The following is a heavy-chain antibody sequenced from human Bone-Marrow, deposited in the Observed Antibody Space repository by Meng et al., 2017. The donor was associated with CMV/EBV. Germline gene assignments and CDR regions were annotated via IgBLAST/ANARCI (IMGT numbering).Heavy chain of an antibody. CDR2: INPHSGGR. CDR3: AMTRERVPW. Sequence: ASVKVSCKASGYTFTGHSIHWVRQAPGQGLEWMGWINPHSGGRNYAQKFQGRVSMTRDTSINTAYMQLSRLTSDDTAFYYCAMTRERVPWWGQGKLVTVDS. J-gene: IGHJ4*02. CDR1: GYTFTGHS. D-gene: IGHD1-1*01. V-gene: IGHV1-2*02.